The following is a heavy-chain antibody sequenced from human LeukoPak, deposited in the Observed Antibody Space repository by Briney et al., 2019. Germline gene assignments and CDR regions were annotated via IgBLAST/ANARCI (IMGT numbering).Heavy chain of an antibody. D-gene: IGHD6-6*01. CDR3: AIYSTSSGWFDP. CDR1: GVSISSTSYY. J-gene: IGHJ5*02. V-gene: IGHV4-39*01. Sequence: PSGTLSLTCTVSGVSISSTSYYWGCIRQPPGKGLEWIGNIYYSGTTYYTPSLKIRVTISVDTSKNQFSLKLTSVTAADTAVYYCAIYSTSSGWFDPWGQGTLVTVSS. CDR2: IYYSGTT.